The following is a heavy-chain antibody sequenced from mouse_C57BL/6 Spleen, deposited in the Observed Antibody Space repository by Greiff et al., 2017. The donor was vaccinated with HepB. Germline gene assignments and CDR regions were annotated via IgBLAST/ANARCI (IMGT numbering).Heavy chain of an antibody. CDR2: IDPSDSYT. D-gene: IGHD2-2*01. CDR3: ATPYGYDSYYFDY. Sequence: QVQLKQPGAELVMPGASVKLSCKASGYTFTSYWMHWVKQRPGQGLEWIGEIDPSDSYTNYNQKFKGKSTLTVDKSSSTAYMQLSSLTSEDSAVYYCATPYGYDSYYFDYWGQGTTLTVSS. J-gene: IGHJ2*01. V-gene: IGHV1-69*01. CDR1: GYTFTSYW.